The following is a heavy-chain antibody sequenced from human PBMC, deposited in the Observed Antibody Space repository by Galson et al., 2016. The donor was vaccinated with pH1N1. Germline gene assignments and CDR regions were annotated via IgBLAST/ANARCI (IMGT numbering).Heavy chain of an antibody. V-gene: IGHV3-53*01. Sequence: SLRLSCAASGFTVSSNYMSWVRQAPGKGLEWVSPIYSGGRTYYADSVKGRFTISRDNSKNTLYLQMNSLRVEDTAVYYCARVGDFWSYYYYNMDVWGQGTTVTVSS. CDR3: ARVGDFWSYYYYNMDV. CDR2: IYSGGRT. D-gene: IGHD3-3*01. J-gene: IGHJ6*02. CDR1: GFTVSSNY.